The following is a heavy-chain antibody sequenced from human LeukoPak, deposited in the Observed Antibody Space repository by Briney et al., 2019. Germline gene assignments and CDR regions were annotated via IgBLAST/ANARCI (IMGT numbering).Heavy chain of an antibody. CDR3: VRGADMNYNFENSFYFAG. Sequence: GTSLRLSCAVSGFTMNNFGMHWVRQAPGKGLEWVAVIWCDGSQRHYIDSVKGRFAISRENSMNTLSLEMNGLRVEDTDVYYCVRGADMNYNFENSFYFAGWGQGSLVIVSS. V-gene: IGHV3-33*01. D-gene: IGHD3-3*01. CDR2: IWCDGSQR. CDR1: GFTMNNFG. J-gene: IGHJ4*02.